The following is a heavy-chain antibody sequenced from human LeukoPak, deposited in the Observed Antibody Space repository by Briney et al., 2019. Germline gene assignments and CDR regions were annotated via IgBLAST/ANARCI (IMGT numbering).Heavy chain of an antibody. CDR3: ARVKGRANWFDP. V-gene: IGHV1-46*01. CDR1: GYTFTSYY. J-gene: IGHJ5*02. CDR2: IDPSGGST. Sequence: ASVKVSCKASGYTFTSYYMHWVRQAPGQGLEWMGIIDPSGGSTSYAQKFQGRVTMTRDMSTSTVYMELSSLRSEDTAVYYCARVKGRANWFDPWGQGTLVTVSS.